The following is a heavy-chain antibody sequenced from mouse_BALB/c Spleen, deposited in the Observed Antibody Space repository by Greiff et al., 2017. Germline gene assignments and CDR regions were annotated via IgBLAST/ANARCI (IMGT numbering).Heavy chain of an antibody. J-gene: IGHJ1*01. CDR2: ISSGGGST. D-gene: IGHD3-3*01. Sequence: EVKVVESGGGLVKPGGSLKLSCAASGFAFSSYDMSWVRQTPEKRLEWVAYISSGGGSTYYPDTVKGRFTISRDNAKNTLYLQMSSLKSEDTAMYYCARHSGGTVPDWYFDVWGAGTTVTVSS. CDR1: GFAFSSYD. CDR3: ARHSGGTVPDWYFDV. V-gene: IGHV5-12-1*01.